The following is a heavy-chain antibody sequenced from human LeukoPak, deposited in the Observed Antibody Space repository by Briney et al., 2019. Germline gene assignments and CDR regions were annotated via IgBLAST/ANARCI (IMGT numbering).Heavy chain of an antibody. CDR2: INPNSGGT. V-gene: IGHV1-2*02. J-gene: IGHJ4*02. D-gene: IGHD6-19*01. Sequence: ASVKVSCKASGYTFTSYDINWVRQAPGQGLEWMGWINPNSGGTNYAQKFQGRVTMTRDTSISTAYMELSRLRSDDTAVYYCAREFIAVAGRNPFDYWGQGTLVTVSS. CDR3: AREFIAVAGRNPFDY. CDR1: GYTFTSYD.